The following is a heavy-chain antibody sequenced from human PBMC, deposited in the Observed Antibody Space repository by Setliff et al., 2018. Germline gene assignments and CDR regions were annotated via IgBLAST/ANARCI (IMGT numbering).Heavy chain of an antibody. Sequence: GASVKVSCKASGYTFTSYYMHWVRQAPGQGLEWMGIINPSGGSTSYAQKFQGRVTMTRDTSTSTVYMELSSLRSEDTAVYYCVRDAHYSFWSGNRYYFDYWGRGTLVTVSS. D-gene: IGHD3-3*01. V-gene: IGHV1-46*01. CDR2: INPSGGST. J-gene: IGHJ4*02. CDR3: VRDAHYSFWSGNRYYFDY. CDR1: GYTFTSYY.